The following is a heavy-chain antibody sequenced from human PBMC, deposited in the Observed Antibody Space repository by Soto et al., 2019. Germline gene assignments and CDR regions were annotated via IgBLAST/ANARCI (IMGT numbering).Heavy chain of an antibody. CDR2: IYYSGST. J-gene: IGHJ5*02. CDR3: ARDRHNNFFDP. CDR1: GAPMSSGGYY. D-gene: IGHD6-6*01. Sequence: SETLSLTCTVSGAPMSSGGYYWTWIRQSPGKGLEWIGYIYYSGSTYYNPSLESRVAISLDTSRSQFSLTLHSVTAADTAIYYCARDRHNNFFDPWGQGTLVTVSS. V-gene: IGHV4-31*03.